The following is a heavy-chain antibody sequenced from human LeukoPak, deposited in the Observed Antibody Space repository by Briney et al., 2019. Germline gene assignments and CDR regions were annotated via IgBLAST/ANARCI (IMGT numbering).Heavy chain of an antibody. V-gene: IGHV3-66*01. CDR2: IYSGGST. J-gene: IGHJ6*02. CDR1: GFTVSSNY. Sequence: GGSLRLSCAASGFTVSSNYMSWVRQAPGKGLEWVSVIYSGGSTYYADSVKGRFTISRDNSKSTLYLQMNSLRAEDTAVYYCARDRHYYYGMDVWGQGTTVTVSS. CDR3: ARDRHYYYGMDV.